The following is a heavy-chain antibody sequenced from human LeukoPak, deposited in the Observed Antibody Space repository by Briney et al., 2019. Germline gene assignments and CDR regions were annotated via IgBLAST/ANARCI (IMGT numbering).Heavy chain of an antibody. V-gene: IGHV3-11*01. CDR1: GFTFSDYN. CDR3: ARVEYSSSLNP. J-gene: IGHJ5*02. CDR2: ISRSGSTK. D-gene: IGHD6-13*01. Sequence: GGSLRLSCAASGFTFSDYNMRWIRQAPGKGLEWVSSISRSGSTKYYADSVKGRFTISRDNAKNSLFLQMNSLRAEDTAVYYCARVEYSSSLNPWGQGTLVTVSS.